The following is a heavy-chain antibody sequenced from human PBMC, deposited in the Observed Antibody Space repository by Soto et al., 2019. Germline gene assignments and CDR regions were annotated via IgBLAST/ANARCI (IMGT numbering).Heavy chain of an antibody. J-gene: IGHJ3*02. CDR3: ATARPFTVTTPYAFDI. V-gene: IGHV1-24*01. CDR2: FDPEDGET. CDR1: GYTLTELS. Sequence: QVQLVQSGAEVKQPGASVKVSCKVSGYTLTELSMHWVRQAPGKGLEWMGGFDPEDGETIYAQKFQGRVTMTEDTSTDTAYMELSSLRSEDTAVYYCATARPFTVTTPYAFDIWGQGTMVTVSS. D-gene: IGHD4-17*01.